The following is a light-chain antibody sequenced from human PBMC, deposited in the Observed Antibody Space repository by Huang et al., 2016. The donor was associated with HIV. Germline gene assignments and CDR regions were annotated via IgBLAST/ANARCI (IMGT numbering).Light chain of an antibody. CDR1: QSVSSN. Sequence: EIVMTQSPATLSVSPGERATLSCRASQSVSSNLAWYQQQPGQAPRLLIYGASTWATGIPARFSGSGSGTEVTLTISSLQSEDFAVYYCQQYNNWVRTFGQGTKVEIK. CDR2: GAS. V-gene: IGKV3-15*01. CDR3: QQYNNWVRT. J-gene: IGKJ1*01.